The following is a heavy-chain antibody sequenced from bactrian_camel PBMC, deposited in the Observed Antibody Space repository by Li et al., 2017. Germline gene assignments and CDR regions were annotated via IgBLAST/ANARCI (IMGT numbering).Heavy chain of an antibody. CDR3: AASDQIVDGVRWADRGYWDY. V-gene: IGHV3S53*01. J-gene: IGHJ4*01. Sequence: HVQLVESGGGLVQPGGSLRLSCAASGYWLMGWFRQAPGKEREGVAVINSAGRTSYADSVKGRFTISQDNAKNTLYLQMSNLKPENSAMYYCAASDQIVDGVRWADRGYWDYWGQGTQVTVS. CDR1: GYWL. CDR2: INSAGRT. D-gene: IGHD2*01.